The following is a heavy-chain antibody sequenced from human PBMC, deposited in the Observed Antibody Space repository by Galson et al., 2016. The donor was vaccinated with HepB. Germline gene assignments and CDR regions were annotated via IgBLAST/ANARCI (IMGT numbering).Heavy chain of an antibody. D-gene: IGHD3-22*01. Sequence: CAISGDSVSSSNAAWAWVRQSPSRGLEWLGRTYYRSRWYNEYAISVKSRITISPDTSKNQFSLHLRSVTPEDAAVYYCAREVVAAVIYYYGMNVWGQGTTVTVS. CDR2: TYYRSRWYN. CDR3: AREVVAAVIYYYGMNV. CDR1: GDSVSSSNAA. V-gene: IGHV6-1*01. J-gene: IGHJ6*02.